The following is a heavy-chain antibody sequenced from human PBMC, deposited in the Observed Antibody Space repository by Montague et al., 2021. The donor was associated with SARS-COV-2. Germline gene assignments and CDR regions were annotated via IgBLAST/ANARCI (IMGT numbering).Heavy chain of an antibody. Sequence: SETLSLTCTVSGGSISSYYWSWIRQPPGKGLQWIGYIYNNGSTNCNTSLKSRVTLSIDMSKNQFSLKLTSVTAADTAVYYCARGGGDSADYYYYAMDVWGQGTTVTVSS. CDR1: GGSISSYY. CDR2: IYNNGST. D-gene: IGHD2-21*02. V-gene: IGHV4-59*01. CDR3: ARGGGDSADYYYYAMDV. J-gene: IGHJ6*02.